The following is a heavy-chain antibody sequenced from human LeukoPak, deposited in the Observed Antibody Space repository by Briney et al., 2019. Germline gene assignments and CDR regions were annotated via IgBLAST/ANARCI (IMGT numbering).Heavy chain of an antibody. J-gene: IGHJ4*02. V-gene: IGHV4-34*01. Sequence: KPSETLSLTCAVYGGSFSGYYWSWIRQPPGKGLEWIGEINHSGSTNYNPSLKSRVTISVDTSKNQFSLKLSSVTAADTAVYYCARASWPPRLLNYWGQGTLVTVSS. CDR3: ARASWPPRLLNY. CDR1: GGSFSGYY. D-gene: IGHD1-26*01. CDR2: INHSGST.